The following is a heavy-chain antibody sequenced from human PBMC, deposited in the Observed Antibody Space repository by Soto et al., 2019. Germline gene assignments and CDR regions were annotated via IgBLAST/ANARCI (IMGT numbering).Heavy chain of an antibody. J-gene: IGHJ4*02. V-gene: IGHV3-7*03. CDR2: IKQDGSEK. CDR1: GFTFTTYW. D-gene: IGHD3-3*01. Sequence: GGSLRLSCAASGFTFTTYWMSWVRQAPGKGLEWVANIKQDGSEKYYVDSVRGRFTISRDNAWNSVSLQMNSLGVEDTAVYFCAREWRPPLAVFDYWGQGVLVTVSS. CDR3: AREWRPPLAVFDY.